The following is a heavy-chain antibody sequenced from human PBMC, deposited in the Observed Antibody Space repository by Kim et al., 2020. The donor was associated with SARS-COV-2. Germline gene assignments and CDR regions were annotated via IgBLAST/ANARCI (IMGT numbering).Heavy chain of an antibody. J-gene: IGHJ4*02. D-gene: IGHD1-26*01. V-gene: IGHV3-33*01. CDR3: ARDRRVGFDY. Sequence: KYYADSVKGRFTISRDNSKNTLYLQMNSRGAEDTAVYYCARDRRVGFDYWGQGTLVTVSS. CDR2: K.